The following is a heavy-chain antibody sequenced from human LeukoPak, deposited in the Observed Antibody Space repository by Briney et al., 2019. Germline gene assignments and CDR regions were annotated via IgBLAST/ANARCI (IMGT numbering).Heavy chain of an antibody. D-gene: IGHD3-22*01. J-gene: IGHJ4*02. CDR1: GYTFTSYG. CDR3: AREAGGDYYDSSGYLIHFDY. CDR2: ISAYNGNT. V-gene: IGHV1-18*01. Sequence: ASVTVSCKASGYTFTSYGISWVRQAPGQGLEWMGWISAYNGNTNYAQKLQGRVTMTTDTSTSTAYMELRSLRSDDTAVYYCAREAGGDYYDSSGYLIHFDYWGQGTLVTVSS.